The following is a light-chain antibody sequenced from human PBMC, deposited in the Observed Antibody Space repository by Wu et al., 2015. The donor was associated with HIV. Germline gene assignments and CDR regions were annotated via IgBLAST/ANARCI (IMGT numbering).Light chain of an antibody. CDR3: QQYYDYPRT. CDR1: QDINNY. V-gene: IGKV1-8*01. J-gene: IGKJ2*01. CDR2: GAS. Sequence: AIRMTQSPSSLSASTGDRVTITCRANQDINNYLAWYQLKPGKAPNLLIFGASTVQTGVPSRFSGSGSGTHFTLTIDCLQSEDLATYYCQQYYDYPRTFGQGTKLDIK.